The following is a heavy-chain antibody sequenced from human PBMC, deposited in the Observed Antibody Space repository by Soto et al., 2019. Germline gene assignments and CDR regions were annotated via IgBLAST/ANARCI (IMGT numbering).Heavy chain of an antibody. V-gene: IGHV1-8*01. Sequence: QVQLVQSGAEVKKPGASVKVSCKASGYTFTSYDINWVRQATGQGLEWMGWMNPNSGNTGSAQKFQGRVTMTRNTSITTAYMELSSLRSEDTAVYYCARQRRDSSGWYNWFDPWGQGTLVTVSS. CDR1: GYTFTSYD. CDR2: MNPNSGNT. CDR3: ARQRRDSSGWYNWFDP. J-gene: IGHJ5*02. D-gene: IGHD6-25*01.